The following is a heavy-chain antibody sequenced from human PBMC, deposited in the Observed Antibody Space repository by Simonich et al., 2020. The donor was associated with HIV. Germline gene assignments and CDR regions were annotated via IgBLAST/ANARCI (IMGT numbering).Heavy chain of an antibody. CDR3: ARRHPTTVTTPYFDY. CDR1: GGSFSGYY. D-gene: IGHD4-17*01. Sequence: QVQLQQWGAGLLKPSETLSLTCAVYGGSFSGYYWGWIRQPPGKGLDGIGEINHSGSTNYNPSLKSRVTISVDTSKNQFSLKLSSVTAADTAVYYCARRHPTTVTTPYFDYWGQGTLVTVSS. V-gene: IGHV4-34*01. J-gene: IGHJ4*02. CDR2: INHSGST.